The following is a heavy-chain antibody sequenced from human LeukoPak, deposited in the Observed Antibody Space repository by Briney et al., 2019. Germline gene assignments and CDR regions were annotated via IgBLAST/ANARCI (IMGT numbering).Heavy chain of an antibody. CDR3: AKCRVGAANFDY. Sequence: GGSLRLSCAASGFTFSSYAMHWVRQAPGKGLEWVSAISGSGANTYYADSVKGRFTISRDNSKNTLYLQMNNLRAEDTAVYYCAKCRVGAANFDYWGQGTLVTVSS. CDR1: GFTFSSYA. CDR2: ISGSGANT. D-gene: IGHD1-26*01. J-gene: IGHJ4*02. V-gene: IGHV3-23*01.